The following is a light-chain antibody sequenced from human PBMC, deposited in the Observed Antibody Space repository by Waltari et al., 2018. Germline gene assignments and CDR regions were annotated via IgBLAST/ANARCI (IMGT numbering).Light chain of an antibody. Sequence: QSVLTQPPSASGTPGQRVTRSCSGSSSNSGSNDIYWSQQIPGTAPKLLLYWNDQRPAGGPDRFSGSKSGTSASLAISGLRSEDEADYYCAAWDDSLSGLVVFGGGTKVTVL. CDR2: WND. V-gene: IGLV1-47*01. CDR1: SSNSGSND. CDR3: AAWDDSLSGLVV. J-gene: IGLJ2*01.